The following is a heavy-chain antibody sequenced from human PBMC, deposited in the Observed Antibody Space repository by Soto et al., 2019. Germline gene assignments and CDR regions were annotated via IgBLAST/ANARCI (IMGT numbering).Heavy chain of an antibody. CDR3: ARDESLDV. CDR2: INPSGGST. Sequence: QVQLVQSGAEVKKPGASVMVSCKASGYTFISYSMHWVRQAPGQGLEWMGIINPSGGSTTYAQKCQDRVTMTRDTSTSTVYMEVRSLRSEDTAVYYCARDESLDVWGQGTTVTVSS. V-gene: IGHV1-46*01. J-gene: IGHJ6*02. CDR1: GYTFISYS. D-gene: IGHD3-10*01.